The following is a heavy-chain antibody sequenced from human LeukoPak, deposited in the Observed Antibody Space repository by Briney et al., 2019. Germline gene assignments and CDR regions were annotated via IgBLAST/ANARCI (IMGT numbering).Heavy chain of an antibody. CDR2: ITNQPSNYTT. V-gene: IGHV3-72*01. J-gene: IGHJ4*02. Sequence: GGSLRLSCAASGFTFTNDYMDWVRQAPGMGLEGIARITNQPSNYTTAYAASVKGRFTVSRDDSKNSLHLQMNSLKTEDTAVYYCARDTATALDYWGQGTLVTVSS. D-gene: IGHD5-18*01. CDR1: GFTFTNDY. CDR3: ARDTATALDY.